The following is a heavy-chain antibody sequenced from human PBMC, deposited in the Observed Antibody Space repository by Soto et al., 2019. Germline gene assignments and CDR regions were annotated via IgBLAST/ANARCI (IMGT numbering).Heavy chain of an antibody. J-gene: IGHJ6*02. CDR2: ISYDGSNK. CDR3: ARAGDSSGFLYDYGMDV. Sequence: QVQLVESGGGVVQPGRSLRLSCAASGFTFSSYAMHWVRQAPGKGLEWVAVISYDGSNKYYADSVKGRFTISRDNSKNTLYLQMNSLRAEDTAVYYCARAGDSSGFLYDYGMDVWGQGTTVTVSS. CDR1: GFTFSSYA. V-gene: IGHV3-30-3*01. D-gene: IGHD3-3*01.